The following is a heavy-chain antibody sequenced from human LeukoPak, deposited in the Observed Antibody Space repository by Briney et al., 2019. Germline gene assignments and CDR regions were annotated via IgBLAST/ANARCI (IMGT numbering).Heavy chain of an antibody. CDR2: IYPPDSDT. CDR3: ASLSYYNSWSGFDY. D-gene: IGHD3-3*01. CDR1: GYIFNNYW. V-gene: IGHV5-51*01. J-gene: IGHJ4*02. Sequence: GESLKICCEGSGYIFNNYWIGWVRQMPGEGLEWMGLIYPPDSDTKYSPSFQCQVTISADKSITTAYLQWSSLKASDTAMYYCASLSYYNSWSGFDYWGQGTQVTVSS.